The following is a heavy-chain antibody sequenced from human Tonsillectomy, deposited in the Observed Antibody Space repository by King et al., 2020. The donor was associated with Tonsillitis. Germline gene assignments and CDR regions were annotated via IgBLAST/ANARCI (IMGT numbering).Heavy chain of an antibody. V-gene: IGHV4-59*08. J-gene: IGHJ2*01. CDR3: ARPLNPYWYVDL. Sequence: VQLQESGPGLVKPSETLSLTCTVSGGSISSYYWNWIRQPPGKGLEWIGYISYSGSTNYNPSLKSRVTISIDTSKKQFSLKLDSVTAADTAVYYCARPLNPYWYVDLWGHGALVTVSA. CDR2: ISYSGST. CDR1: GGSISSYY.